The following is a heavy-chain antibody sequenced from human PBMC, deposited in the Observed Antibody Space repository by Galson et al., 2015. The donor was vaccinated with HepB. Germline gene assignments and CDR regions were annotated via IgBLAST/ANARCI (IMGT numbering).Heavy chain of an antibody. CDR2: VAYDGSNK. J-gene: IGHJ4*02. Sequence: SLRLSCAASGFTFSNYAMHWVRQAPRKGLEWVAVVAYDGSNKHYADSVRGRFTISRDSSKNTLYLQMNSLRTEDTAVYYCAREEAQQLLMGFDCWGQGTLVTVSS. V-gene: IGHV3-30-3*01. D-gene: IGHD6-13*01. CDR3: AREEAQQLLMGFDC. CDR1: GFTFSNYA.